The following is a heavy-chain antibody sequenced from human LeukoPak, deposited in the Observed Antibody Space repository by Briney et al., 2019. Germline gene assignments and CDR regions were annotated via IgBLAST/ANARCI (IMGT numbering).Heavy chain of an antibody. D-gene: IGHD3-22*01. Sequence: SVKVSCKASGGTFSSYAISWVRQAPGQGLEWMGRIIPIFGTANYAQKFQGRATITTDESTSTAYMELSSLRSEDTAVYYCARGSYYDSSGSLWGQGTLVTVSS. CDR1: GGTFSSYA. V-gene: IGHV1-69*05. CDR2: IIPIFGTA. CDR3: ARGSYYDSSGSL. J-gene: IGHJ4*02.